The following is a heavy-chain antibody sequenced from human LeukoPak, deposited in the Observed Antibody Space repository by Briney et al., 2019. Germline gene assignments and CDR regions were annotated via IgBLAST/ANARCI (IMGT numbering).Heavy chain of an antibody. D-gene: IGHD1-1*01. Sequence: SETLSLTCIVSGGSISSSSYYWGWIRQPPGKGLEWIGSIYYSGSTYYNPSLKSRVTISVDTSKNQFSLKLSSVTAADTAVYYCARDRAVWKTWFDPWGQGTLVTVSS. CDR1: GGSISSSSYY. CDR3: ARDRAVWKTWFDP. V-gene: IGHV4-39*07. J-gene: IGHJ5*02. CDR2: IYYSGST.